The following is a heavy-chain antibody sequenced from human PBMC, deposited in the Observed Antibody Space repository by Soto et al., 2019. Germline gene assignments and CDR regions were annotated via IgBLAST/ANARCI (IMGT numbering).Heavy chain of an antibody. D-gene: IGHD5-18*01. CDR3: AKDGGYRYGPADY. J-gene: IGHJ4*02. Sequence: QVQLVESGGGVVQPGRSLRLSCAASGFTFSSYGMHWVRQAPGKGLEWVAVISYDGSNKYYADSVKGRFTISRDNSKNTLYLQMHSRRSEDTAVYYCAKDGGYRYGPADYWGQGTLVTVSS. CDR1: GFTFSSYG. V-gene: IGHV3-30*18. CDR2: ISYDGSNK.